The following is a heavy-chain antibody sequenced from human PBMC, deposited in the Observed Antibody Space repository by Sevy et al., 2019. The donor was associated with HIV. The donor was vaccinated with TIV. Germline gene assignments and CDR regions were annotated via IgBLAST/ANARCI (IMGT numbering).Heavy chain of an antibody. J-gene: IGHJ6*03. V-gene: IGHV4-38-2*01. Sequence: SETRSLTCAVSGYSISSGYYWGWIRQPPGKGLEWIGSIYHSGSTYYNPSLKSRVTISVDTSKNQFSLKVSSVTAADTAVYYCARHERDSGSYKNYYYYYYMDVWGKGTTVTVSS. CDR1: GYSISSGYY. CDR3: ARHERDSGSYKNYYYYYYMDV. D-gene: IGHD6-6*01. CDR2: IYHSGST.